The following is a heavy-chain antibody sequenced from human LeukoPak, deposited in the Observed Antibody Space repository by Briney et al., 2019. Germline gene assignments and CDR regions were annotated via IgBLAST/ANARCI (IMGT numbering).Heavy chain of an antibody. CDR2: IYHSGST. V-gene: IGHV4-30-2*01. J-gene: IGHJ4*02. D-gene: IGHD1-14*01. Sequence: SSETLSLTCAVSGGSISSGGYSWSWIRQPPGKGLEWIGYIYHSGSTYYNPSLKSRVTISVDRSKNQFSLKLSSVTAADTAVYYCARSNHPRYYFDYWGQGTLVTVSS. CDR3: ARSNHPRYYFDY. CDR1: GGSISSGGYS.